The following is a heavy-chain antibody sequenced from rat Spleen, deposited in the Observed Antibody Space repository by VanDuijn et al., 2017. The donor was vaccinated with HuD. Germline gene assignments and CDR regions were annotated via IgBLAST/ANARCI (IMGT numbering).Heavy chain of an antibody. V-gene: IGHV2-1*01. CDR3: ASQHYYDGYYRDY. D-gene: IGHD1-12*03. J-gene: IGHJ2*01. Sequence: QVQLKESGPGLVEPSQTLSLTCTVSGFSLISHSLHWVRQPPGKGLEWMGGIWGDGSTNYNSALKSRLSISRDTSKSQVFLKVNNLQTEDTAMYFCASQHYYDGYYRDYWGQGVMVTVSS. CDR1: GFSLISHS. CDR2: IWGDGST.